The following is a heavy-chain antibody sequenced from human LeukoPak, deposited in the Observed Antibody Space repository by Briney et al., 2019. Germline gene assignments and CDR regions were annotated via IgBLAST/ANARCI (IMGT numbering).Heavy chain of an antibody. CDR1: GGTFSTYA. D-gene: IGHD4-17*01. Sequence: SVKVSCKPSGGTFSTYAITSVRQAPRHGLEWMGRIIPILGIAKYAQKFQGRVTITADKSTSTAYMELSSLRSEDTAGYYCARSLTTVTTYWLDPWGQGTLVTVSS. CDR2: IIPILGIA. V-gene: IGHV1-69*04. CDR3: ARSLTTVTTYWLDP. J-gene: IGHJ5*02.